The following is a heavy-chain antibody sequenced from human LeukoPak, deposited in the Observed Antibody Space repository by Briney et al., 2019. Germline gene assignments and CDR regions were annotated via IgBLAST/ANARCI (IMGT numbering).Heavy chain of an antibody. Sequence: GASVKVSCKASGYTFITYAINWVRLAPGQGLEWMGWINTDTGNPTYAQGFTGRFVFSLDTSVSTAYLQISSLKAEDTAVYYCARAVNYYDSSGYYHPGFFDYWGQGTLVTVSS. D-gene: IGHD3-22*01. J-gene: IGHJ4*02. CDR2: INTDTGNP. CDR3: ARAVNYYDSSGYYHPGFFDY. V-gene: IGHV7-4-1*02. CDR1: GYTFITYA.